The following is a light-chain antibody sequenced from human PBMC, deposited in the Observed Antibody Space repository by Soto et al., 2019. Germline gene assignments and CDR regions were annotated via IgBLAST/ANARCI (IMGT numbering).Light chain of an antibody. V-gene: IGLV1-44*01. J-gene: IGLJ1*01. CDR2: NNN. Sequence: QSALTQPPSASGTPGQRVTISCSGGSSNIGTTAVNWYQQLPGTAPKLLIYNNNQRPSGVPDRFSGAKSGTSASLAISGFQSEDEADYYCAAWDDSLNGYVFGTGTKVTVL. CDR3: AAWDDSLNGYV. CDR1: SSNIGTTA.